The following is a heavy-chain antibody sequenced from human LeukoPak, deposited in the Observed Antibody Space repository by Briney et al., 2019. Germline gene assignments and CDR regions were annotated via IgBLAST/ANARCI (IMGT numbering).Heavy chain of an antibody. CDR2: ISAYNGNT. Sequence: ASVKVSCKASGYTFTSYGISWVRQAPGQGLEWMGWISAYNGNTNYAQKLQGRVTMTTDTSTSTAYMELRSLRSDDTAVYYCARDPIAVAGTSYYYYGMDFWGQGTTVTVSS. CDR1: GYTFTSYG. J-gene: IGHJ6*02. V-gene: IGHV1-18*01. CDR3: ARDPIAVAGTSYYYYGMDF. D-gene: IGHD6-19*01.